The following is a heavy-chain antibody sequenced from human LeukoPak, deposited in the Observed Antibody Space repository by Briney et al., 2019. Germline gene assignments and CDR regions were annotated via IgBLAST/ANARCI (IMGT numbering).Heavy chain of an antibody. Sequence: ASVKVSCKASGYTFTGYYMHWVRQAPGQGLEWMGWINPNSGGTNYAQKFQGRVTMTRDTSISTAYMELSRLRSDDTAVYYCARNVHDILTGYYLLGYMDVWGKGTTVTVSS. CDR3: ARNVHDILTGYYLLGYMDV. J-gene: IGHJ6*03. CDR1: GYTFTGYY. V-gene: IGHV1-2*02. D-gene: IGHD3-9*01. CDR2: INPNSGGT.